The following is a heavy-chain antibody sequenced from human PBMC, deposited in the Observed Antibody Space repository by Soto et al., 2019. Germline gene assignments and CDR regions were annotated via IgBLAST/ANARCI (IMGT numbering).Heavy chain of an antibody. Sequence: PGGSLRLSCAASGFTFSSYAMSWVRQAPGKGLEWVSAITFNGGDTYHADSVKGRVSISRDNTENTLFLQMNSLRAEDSAVYYCARDPYFGAIDYWGLGTLVTVSS. V-gene: IGHV3-23*01. J-gene: IGHJ4*02. CDR3: ARDPYFGAIDY. CDR1: GFTFSSYA. CDR2: ITFNGGDT. D-gene: IGHD3-16*01.